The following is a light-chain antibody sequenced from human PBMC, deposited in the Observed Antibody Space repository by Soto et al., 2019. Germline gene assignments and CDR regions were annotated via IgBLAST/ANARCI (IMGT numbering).Light chain of an antibody. CDR1: QSVSSY. CDR2: GAS. CDR3: QQYNNCLTWT. Sequence: EIEMTQSPASLSVSLGDRATISCRASQSVSSYLVWYQQKPGQAPRLLIYGASTRATGIPARFSGSGSGTEYFLTISSLQSEDFAVYYFQQYNNCLTWTFGQGTKVEIK. J-gene: IGKJ1*01. V-gene: IGKV3-15*01.